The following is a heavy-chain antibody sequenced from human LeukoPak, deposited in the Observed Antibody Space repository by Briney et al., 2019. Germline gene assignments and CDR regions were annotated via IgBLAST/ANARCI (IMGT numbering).Heavy chain of an antibody. J-gene: IGHJ4*02. V-gene: IGHV3-30*04. CDR1: EFTFSSYA. CDR2: MSYDGSSE. D-gene: IGHD1-26*01. CDR3: ARERELSVYSFDW. Sequence: PGGSLRLSCAASEFTFSSYALHWVRQAPGKGLEWVAVMSYDGSSEYCAESVKGRFTISRDNSKNTLHLQMSSLRAEDTAVYYCARERELSVYSFDWWGQGTLVTVSS.